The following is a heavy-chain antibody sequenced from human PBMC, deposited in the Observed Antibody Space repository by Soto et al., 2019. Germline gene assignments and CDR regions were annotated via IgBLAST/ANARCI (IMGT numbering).Heavy chain of an antibody. CDR3: ARRYGSAFDI. Sequence: SETLSLTCTVSAGSISSYSWSWIRQPPGKGLEWVGYIYYSGSTNYNPSLKSRVTISVGTSKNQFSLKLSSVTAADTAVYYCARRYGSAFDIWGQGTMVPVSS. D-gene: IGHD1-26*01. CDR1: AGSISSYS. CDR2: IYYSGST. V-gene: IGHV4-59*08. J-gene: IGHJ3*02.